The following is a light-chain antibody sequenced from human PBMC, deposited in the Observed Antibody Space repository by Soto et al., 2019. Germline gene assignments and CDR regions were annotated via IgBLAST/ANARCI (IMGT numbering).Light chain of an antibody. Sequence: EIVKTQSPATLSGSPGERATLSCRASQSVRSNLAWYQQKPGQAPRLLIYGASTRATGIPARFSGSGSGTEFTLTISSLHSEDFAVYYCQQYNNWPAGTFGQGTKVEIK. V-gene: IGKV3-15*01. CDR2: GAS. J-gene: IGKJ1*01. CDR3: QQYNNWPAGT. CDR1: QSVRSN.